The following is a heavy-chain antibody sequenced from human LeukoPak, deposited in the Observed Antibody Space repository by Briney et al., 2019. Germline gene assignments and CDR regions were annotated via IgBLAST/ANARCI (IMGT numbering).Heavy chain of an antibody. J-gene: IGHJ4*02. D-gene: IGHD2-15*01. V-gene: IGHV3-7*03. CDR1: GFTFSSYW. Sequence: GGSLRLSCAASGFTFSSYWMSWVRQAPGKGLEWVANIKQDVSEKYYVDSVKGRFTISRDNAKNSLYLQMNSLRAEDTAVYYWARDLSSGGSCYFYWGQGTLVTVSS. CDR2: IKQDVSEK. CDR3: ARDLSSGGSCYFY.